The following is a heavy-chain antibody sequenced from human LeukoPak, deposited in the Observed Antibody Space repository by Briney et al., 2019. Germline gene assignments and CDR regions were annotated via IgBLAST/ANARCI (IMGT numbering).Heavy chain of an antibody. CDR1: GGSISRYY. V-gene: IGHV4-59*08. CDR3: ARHSTTWTPFNY. D-gene: IGHD2/OR15-2a*01. Sequence: SETLSLTCTVSGGSISRYYWSWIRQPPGKGLEWIGYIYYSGSTNYNPSLKSRVTISVDTSKNQFSMKLSSVTAADTAVYYCARHSTTWTPFNYWGQGTLVTVSS. J-gene: IGHJ4*02. CDR2: IYYSGST.